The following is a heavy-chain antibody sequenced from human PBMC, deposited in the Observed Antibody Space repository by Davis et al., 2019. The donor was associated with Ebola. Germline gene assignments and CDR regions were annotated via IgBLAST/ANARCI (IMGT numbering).Heavy chain of an antibody. CDR1: GYSISSGYY. J-gene: IGHJ5*01. V-gene: IGHV4-59*08. CDR2: IYDSGST. Sequence: GSLRLSCTVSGYSISSGYYWSWIRQPPGKGLEWIGYIYDSGSTNYNPSLKSRVTISIDTSKNQFSLNLSSVTAADTAVYYCARHRFSWFDSWGRGTLVTVSS. CDR3: ARHRFSWFDS. D-gene: IGHD3-3*01.